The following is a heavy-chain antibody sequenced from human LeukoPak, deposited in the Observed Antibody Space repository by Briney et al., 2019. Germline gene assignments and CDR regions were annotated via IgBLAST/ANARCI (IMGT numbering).Heavy chain of an antibody. J-gene: IGHJ4*02. Sequence: GGTLRLSCAASGFTFSSYWMSWVRQAPGKGLEWVANINQDGSAKDYGGSVEGRFTISRDNAKNSLYLQMNSLTAEDTAVYFCASAPNENYFDFWGQGTLVTVSS. CDR3: ASAPNENYFDF. CDR2: INQDGSAK. V-gene: IGHV3-7*01. CDR1: GFTFSSYW.